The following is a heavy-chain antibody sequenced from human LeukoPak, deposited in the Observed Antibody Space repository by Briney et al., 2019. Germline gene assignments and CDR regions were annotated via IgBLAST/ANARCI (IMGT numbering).Heavy chain of an antibody. CDR1: GYTFTGYY. Sequence: GSVKVSCKASGYTFTGYYMHWVRQAPGQGLGWMGRINPNSGGTNYAQKFQGRVTMTRDTSISTAYMELSRLRSDDTAVYYCARSLTGEDDAFDIWGQGTMVTVSS. CDR3: ARSLTGEDDAFDI. D-gene: IGHD7-27*01. V-gene: IGHV1-2*06. J-gene: IGHJ3*02. CDR2: INPNSGGT.